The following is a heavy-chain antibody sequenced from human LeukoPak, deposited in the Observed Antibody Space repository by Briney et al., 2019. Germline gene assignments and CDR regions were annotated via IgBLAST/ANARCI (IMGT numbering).Heavy chain of an antibody. Sequence: GTLSLTCAVSGGSISSSNWWSGVRQPPGKGLEGIGEIYHSGSTNYNPSLKSRVTISVDKSKNQFSLKLSSVTAADTAVYYCARVSFPYYYEDYWGQGTLVTVSS. CDR3: ARVSFPYYYEDY. CDR1: GGSISSSNW. V-gene: IGHV4-4*02. J-gene: IGHJ4*02. CDR2: IYHSGST. D-gene: IGHD3-22*01.